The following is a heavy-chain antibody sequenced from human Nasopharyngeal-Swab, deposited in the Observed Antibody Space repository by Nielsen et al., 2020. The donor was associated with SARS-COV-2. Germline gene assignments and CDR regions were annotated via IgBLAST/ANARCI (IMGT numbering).Heavy chain of an antibody. CDR3: ARESVVTGMDDAPDL. D-gene: IGHD2-21*02. V-gene: IGHV3-7*04. CDR1: GFTFSTYW. J-gene: IGHJ3*01. Sequence: GGSLRLSCAASGFTFSTYWMQWVRQAPGKGLEWVANIRQDAREQFYVDSVKGRFTISRDNAKNSVFLQMNSLRSEDTAVYFCARESVVTGMDDAPDLWGRGTMVTVSS. CDR2: IRQDAREQ.